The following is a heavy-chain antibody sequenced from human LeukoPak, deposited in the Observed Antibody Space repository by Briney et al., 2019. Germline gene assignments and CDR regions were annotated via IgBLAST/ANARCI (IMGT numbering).Heavy chain of an antibody. D-gene: IGHD3-10*01. CDR2: ISYDGSNK. CDR3: ARSLYYYGSGGEDY. V-gene: IGHV3-30-3*01. Sequence: GGSLRLSCAASGFTFSSYAMHWVRQAPGKGLEWVAVISYDGSNKYYADSVKGRFTTSRDSSKNTLYLQMNSLRAEDTAVYYCARSLYYYGSGGEDYWGQGTLVTVSS. CDR1: GFTFSSYA. J-gene: IGHJ4*02.